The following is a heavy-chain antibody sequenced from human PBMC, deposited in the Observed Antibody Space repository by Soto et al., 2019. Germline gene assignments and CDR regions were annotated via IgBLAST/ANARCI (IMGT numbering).Heavy chain of an antibody. J-gene: IGHJ5*02. V-gene: IGHV4-59*01. Sequence: SETLSLTCTVSGGSISSYYWSWIRQPPGKGLEWIGYIYYSGSTNYNPSLKSRVTISVDTSKNQFSLKLSSVTAADTAVYYCEREASRYWFDPWGQVTMVTVSS. CDR1: GGSISSYY. CDR3: EREASRYWFDP. D-gene: IGHD2-2*01. CDR2: IYYSGST.